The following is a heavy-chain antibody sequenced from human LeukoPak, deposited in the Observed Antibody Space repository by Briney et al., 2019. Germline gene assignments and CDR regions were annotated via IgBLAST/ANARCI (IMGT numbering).Heavy chain of an antibody. CDR3: ARGAYCGGDCYSYPHDAFDI. J-gene: IGHJ3*02. CDR2: INHSGST. Sequence: SETLSLTCAVYGGSFSGYYWSWIRQPPGKGLEWIGEINHSGSTNYNPSLKSRVTISVDTSKNQFSLKLSSVTAADTAVYYCARGAYCGGDCYSYPHDAFDIWGQGTMVTASS. D-gene: IGHD2-21*02. V-gene: IGHV4-34*01. CDR1: GGSFSGYY.